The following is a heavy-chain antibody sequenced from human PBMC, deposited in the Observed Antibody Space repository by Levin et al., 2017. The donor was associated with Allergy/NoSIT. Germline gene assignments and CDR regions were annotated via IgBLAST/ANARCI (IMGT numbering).Heavy chain of an antibody. J-gene: IGHJ4*02. CDR3: AKDFQPDGIAAAGTGFDY. V-gene: IGHV3-23*01. Sequence: PGGSLRLSCAASGFTFSSYAMSWVRQAPGKGLEWVSAISGSGGSTYYADSVKGRFTISRDNSKNTLYLQMNSLRAEDTAVYYCAKDFQPDGIAAAGTGFDYWGQGTLVTVSS. CDR1: GFTFSSYA. CDR2: ISGSGGST. D-gene: IGHD6-13*01.